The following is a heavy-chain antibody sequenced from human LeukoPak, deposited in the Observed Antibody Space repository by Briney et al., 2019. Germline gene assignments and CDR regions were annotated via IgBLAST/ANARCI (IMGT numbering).Heavy chain of an antibody. CDR2: IYISGNA. J-gene: IGHJ3*01. V-gene: IGHV4-4*07. CDR3: ARAKYTTLPSAFDV. CDR1: GGSISSDY. D-gene: IGHD1-1*01. Sequence: PSETLSLTCTVSGGSISSDYWTWIRQPAGKGLEWIGRIYISGNAYYNPSLKSRVTMSLDTSKNRFSLNLSSVTAADTAVYYCARAKYTTLPSAFDVWGQGTMVTVSS.